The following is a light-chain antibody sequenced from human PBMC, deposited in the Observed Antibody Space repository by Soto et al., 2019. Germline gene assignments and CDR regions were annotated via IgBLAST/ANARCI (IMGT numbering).Light chain of an antibody. V-gene: IGLV1-51*02. CDR1: SSNIGNNY. Sequence: QSVLTQPPSVSAAPGQKVTISCSGSSSNIGNNYVSWYQQLPGTAPKLLIYENNKRPSGIPDRFSGSKSGTSATLGITGLQTGDEADYYCGTWDSSLSGEVFGGGTKVTV. CDR2: ENN. CDR3: GTWDSSLSGEV. J-gene: IGLJ2*01.